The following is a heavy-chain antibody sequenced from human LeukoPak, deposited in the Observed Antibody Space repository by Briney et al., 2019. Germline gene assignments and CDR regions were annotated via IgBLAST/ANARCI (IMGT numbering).Heavy chain of an antibody. J-gene: IGHJ5*02. Sequence: PSGTLSLTCTVSGGSISSGGYYWSWIRQHPGKGLEWIGYIYYSGSTYYNTSLKSRVTISVDTSKNQFSLKLSSVTAADTAVYYCARAGRCSSTSCSGWFDPWGQGTLVTVSS. V-gene: IGHV4-31*03. CDR1: GGSISSGGYY. D-gene: IGHD2-2*01. CDR2: IYYSGST. CDR3: ARAGRCSSTSCSGWFDP.